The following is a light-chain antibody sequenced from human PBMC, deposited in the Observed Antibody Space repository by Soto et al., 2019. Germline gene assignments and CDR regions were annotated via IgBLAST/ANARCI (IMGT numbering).Light chain of an antibody. CDR3: QHYDSYSPWM. J-gene: IGKJ1*01. V-gene: IGKV1-5*01. CDR1: QRIRSW. Sequence: DIQMTQSPLTVSATVGDRVTLTCRASQRIRSWAAWYQHKAGKAPKLEVHDASILESGVPSRFSGTGSGSEFTRTISSLQPDDSSTYYGQHYDSYSPWMFGQATRVDI. CDR2: DAS.